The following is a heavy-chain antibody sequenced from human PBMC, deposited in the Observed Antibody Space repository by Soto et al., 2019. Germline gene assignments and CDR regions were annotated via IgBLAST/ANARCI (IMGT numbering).Heavy chain of an antibody. V-gene: IGHV4-30-2*01. D-gene: IGHD6-19*01. CDR3: ARDLRGSGWYDY. CDR2: IYHSGST. CDR1: GGSISSGGYS. Sequence: SETLSLTCAVSGGSISSGGYSWSWIRQPPGKGLEWIGYIYHSGSTYYNPSLKSRVTISVDRSKNQFSLKLSSVTAADTAVYYCARDLRGSGWYDYWGQGTLVTVSS. J-gene: IGHJ4*02.